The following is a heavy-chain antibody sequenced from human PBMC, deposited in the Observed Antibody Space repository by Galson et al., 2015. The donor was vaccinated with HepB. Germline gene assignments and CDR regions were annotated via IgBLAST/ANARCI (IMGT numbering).Heavy chain of an antibody. CDR3: ARVEVGDYYFDY. CDR2: ISNRGYTI. V-gene: IGHV3-11*01. CDR1: GFIFSDYY. Sequence: SLRLSCATSGFIFSDYYMTWARQAPGKGLEWVSYISNRGYTIYYTDSVKGRFTISRDNANNSLYLQMNSLRVEDTAVYYCARVEVGDYYFDYWGQGTLVTVSS. J-gene: IGHJ4*02. D-gene: IGHD3-16*01.